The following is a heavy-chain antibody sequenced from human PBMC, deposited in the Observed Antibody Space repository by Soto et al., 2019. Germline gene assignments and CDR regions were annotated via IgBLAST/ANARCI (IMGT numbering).Heavy chain of an antibody. J-gene: IGHJ4*02. CDR2: ISGSGGST. CDR3: AKLYDILTGPATGPGDY. V-gene: IGHV3-23*01. CDR1: GFTFSSYA. D-gene: IGHD3-9*01. Sequence: GGSLRLSCAASGFTFSSYAMSWVRQAPGKGLEWVSAISGSGGSTYYADSVKGRFTISRDNSKNTLYLQMNSLRAEDTAVYYCAKLYDILTGPATGPGDYWGQGTLVTVSS.